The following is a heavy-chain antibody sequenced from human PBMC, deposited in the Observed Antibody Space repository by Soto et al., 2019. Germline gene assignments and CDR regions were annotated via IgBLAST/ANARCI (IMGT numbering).Heavy chain of an antibody. CDR2: IDPSDSYT. CDR1: GYSFTSYW. CDR3: ARHRDVVVVAATQVYYYGMDV. Sequence: GESLKISCKGSGYSFTSYWISWVRRMPGKGLEWMGRIDPSDSYTNYSPSFQGHVTISADKSISTAYLQWSSLKASDTAMYYCARHRDVVVVAATQVYYYGMDVWGQGTTVTV. D-gene: IGHD2-15*01. V-gene: IGHV5-10-1*01. J-gene: IGHJ6*02.